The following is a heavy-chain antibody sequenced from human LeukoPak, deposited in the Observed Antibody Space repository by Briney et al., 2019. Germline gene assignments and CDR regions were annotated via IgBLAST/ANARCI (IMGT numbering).Heavy chain of an antibody. CDR2: IYYSGST. Sequence: PSETLSLTCTVSGGSISSSSYYWGWIRQPPGKGLEWIGSIYYSGSTYYNPSLKSRVTISVDKSKNQFSLKLSSVTAADTAVYYCARDKAATVTQNYYYNMDVWGKGTTVTVSS. CDR3: ARDKAATVTQNYYYNMDV. V-gene: IGHV4-39*07. J-gene: IGHJ6*03. D-gene: IGHD4-17*01. CDR1: GGSISSSSYY.